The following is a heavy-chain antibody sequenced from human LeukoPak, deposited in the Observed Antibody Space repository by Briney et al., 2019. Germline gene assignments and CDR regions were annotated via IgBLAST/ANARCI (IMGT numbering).Heavy chain of an antibody. CDR3: ARHTKYSSSSRVFDY. CDR2: IYPGDSDT. CDR1: GYSFTSYW. V-gene: IGHV5-51*01. Sequence: KGGESLKISCKGSGYSFTSYWIGWVRQMPGKGLEWMGIIYPGDSDTRYSPSFQGQVTISADKSISTAYLQWSSLKASDTAMYYCARHTKYSSSSRVFDYWGQGTLVTVSS. J-gene: IGHJ4*02. D-gene: IGHD6-6*01.